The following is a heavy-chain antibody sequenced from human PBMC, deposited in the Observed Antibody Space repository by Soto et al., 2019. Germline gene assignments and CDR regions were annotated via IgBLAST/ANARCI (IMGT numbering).Heavy chain of an antibody. Sequence: SQTLSLTCAITGDSVSSNSDGWSWVRQSPSRGLEWLGRTYYRYKWYYKYAVSVRGRITINPDTSKNQYSLQLNSVTPEDTAVYFCARGEQYSGRIFDYWGQGTLVTVSS. CDR2: TYYRYKWYY. V-gene: IGHV6-1*01. D-gene: IGHD1-26*01. J-gene: IGHJ4*01. CDR1: GDSVSSNSDG. CDR3: ARGEQYSGRIFDY.